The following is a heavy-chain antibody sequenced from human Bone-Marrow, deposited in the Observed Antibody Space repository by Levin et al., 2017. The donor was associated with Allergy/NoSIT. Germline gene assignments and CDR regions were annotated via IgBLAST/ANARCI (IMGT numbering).Heavy chain of an antibody. CDR3: ARQPRPNCSSTSCVGDWFDP. CDR2: IYHSGST. CDR1: GYSISSGYY. D-gene: IGHD2-2*01. J-gene: IGHJ5*02. V-gene: IGHV4-38-2*01. Sequence: SETLSLTCAVSGYSISSGYYWGWIRQPPGKGLEWIGSIYHSGSTYYNPSLKSRVTISVDTSKNQFSLKLSSVTAADTAVYYCARQPRPNCSSTSCVGDWFDPWGQGTLVTVSS.